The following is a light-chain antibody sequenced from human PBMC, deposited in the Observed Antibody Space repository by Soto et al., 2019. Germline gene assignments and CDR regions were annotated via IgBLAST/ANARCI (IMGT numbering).Light chain of an antibody. J-gene: IGKJ4*01. CDR3: QQYGNLPLT. Sequence: EIVLTQSPGTLSLSPGERATLSCRASQTITTLAWYQRKPGQAPMLLIYRVSSRATGVPDRFSGSGSGTDYTLTISRLEPEDFAVYYCQQYGNLPLTFGGGTKVDIK. V-gene: IGKV3-20*01. CDR1: QTITT. CDR2: RVS.